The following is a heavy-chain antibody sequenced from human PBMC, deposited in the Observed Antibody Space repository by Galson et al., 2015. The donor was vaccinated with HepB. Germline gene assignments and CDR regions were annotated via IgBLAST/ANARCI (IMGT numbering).Heavy chain of an antibody. Sequence: SVKVSCKASGYTFTSYGISWVRQAPGQGLEWMGWISAYNGNTNYAQKLQGRVTMTTDTSTSTAYMELRSLRSDDTAVYYCARDRRSSGWYVGNWFDPWGQGTLVTVSS. V-gene: IGHV1-18*01. CDR3: ARDRRSSGWYVGNWFDP. D-gene: IGHD6-19*01. CDR1: GYTFTSYG. J-gene: IGHJ5*02. CDR2: ISAYNGNT.